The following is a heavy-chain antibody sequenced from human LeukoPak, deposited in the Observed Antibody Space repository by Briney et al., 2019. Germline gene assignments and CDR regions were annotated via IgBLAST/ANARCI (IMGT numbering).Heavy chain of an antibody. V-gene: IGHV4-39*01. D-gene: IGHD2-2*01. CDR2: IYYSGST. CDR3: ARHEDIVVVPAAIEGGGWFDP. J-gene: IGHJ5*02. CDR1: GGSISSSSYY. Sequence: MPSETLSLTCTVSGGSISSSSYYWGWIRQPPGKGLEWIGSIYYSGSTYYNPSLKSRVAISVDTSKNQFSLKLSSVTAADTAVYYCARHEDIVVVPAAIEGGGWFDPWGQGTLVTVSS.